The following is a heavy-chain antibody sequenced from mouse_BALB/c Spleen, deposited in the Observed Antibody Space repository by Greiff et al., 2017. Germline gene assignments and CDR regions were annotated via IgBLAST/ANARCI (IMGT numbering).Heavy chain of an antibody. Sequence: EVMLVESGAGLVQPGRSRTLSCAASGFSFTDYGIAWVRQAPGKGPEWVAFISNLAYSIYYADTVTGRFTISRENAKNTLYREMSSLRSEDTAMYYCARAYYGNYVYAMDYWGQGTSVTVSS. J-gene: IGHJ4*01. CDR1: GFSFTDYG. D-gene: IGHD2-10*01. V-gene: IGHV5-15*02. CDR2: ISNLAYSI. CDR3: ARAYYGNYVYAMDY.